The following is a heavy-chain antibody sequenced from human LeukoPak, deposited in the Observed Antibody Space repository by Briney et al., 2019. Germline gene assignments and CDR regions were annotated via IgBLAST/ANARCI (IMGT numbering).Heavy chain of an antibody. CDR2: ISINGGTT. D-gene: IGHD6-13*01. J-gene: IGHJ2*01. Sequence: GGSLRLSCAASEFTFSSYAMHWVRQAPGKGLEYVSAISINGGTTYYANSVKGRFTISRDNSKNTLYLQMGSLRAEDMAVYYCAKGYSSSWYWYFDLWGRGTLVTVSS. V-gene: IGHV3-64*01. CDR1: EFTFSSYA. CDR3: AKGYSSSWYWYFDL.